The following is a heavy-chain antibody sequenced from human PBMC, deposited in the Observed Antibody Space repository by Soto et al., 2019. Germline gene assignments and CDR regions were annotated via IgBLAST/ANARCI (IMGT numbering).Heavy chain of an antibody. CDR2: ISYDGSNK. D-gene: IGHD2-8*01. V-gene: IGHV3-30*18. J-gene: IGHJ4*02. Sequence: LSLTCTVSGGSINSDKYYWGWVRQAPGKRLEWVAVISYDGSNKYYADSVKGRFTISRDNSKNTLYLQMNSLRAEDTVVYFFAKVSSAWYADCFDLWGQGTLVTVSS. CDR3: AKVSSAWYADCFDL. CDR1: GGSINSDKY.